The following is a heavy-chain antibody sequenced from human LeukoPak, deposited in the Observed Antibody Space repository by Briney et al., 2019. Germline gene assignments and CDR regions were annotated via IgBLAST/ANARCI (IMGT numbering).Heavy chain of an antibody. CDR1: VFNLEEYA. CDR2: ISGNSGIV. CDR3: TKDRYCTYSRCPTDY. V-gene: IGHV3-9*01. J-gene: IGHJ4*02. D-gene: IGHD2-8*01. Sequence: GGSLRLSCVASVFNLEEYAMHWVRQAPGKGLEWVSSISGNSGIVGYADSVKGRFTISIDNAKNSLYLQMNSLRAEDTALYYCTKDRYCTYSRCPTDYWGQGTLVTVSS.